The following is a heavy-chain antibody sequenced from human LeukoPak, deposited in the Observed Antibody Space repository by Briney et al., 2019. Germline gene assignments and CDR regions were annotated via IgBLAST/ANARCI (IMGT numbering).Heavy chain of an antibody. J-gene: IGHJ6*03. CDR1: GYTFTSYY. D-gene: IGHD6-13*01. Sequence: ASVKVSCKASGYTFTSYYMHWVRQAPGQGLEWMGIINPSGGSTSYAQKFQGRVTMTRDTSTSTAYMELRSLRSDDTAVYYCASNTAAGSYYYYYYMDVWGKGTTVTVSS. V-gene: IGHV1-46*01. CDR3: ASNTAAGSYYYYYYMDV. CDR2: INPSGGST.